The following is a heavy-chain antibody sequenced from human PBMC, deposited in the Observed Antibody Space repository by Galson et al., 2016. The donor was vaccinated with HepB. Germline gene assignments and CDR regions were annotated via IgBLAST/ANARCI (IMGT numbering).Heavy chain of an antibody. Sequence: SLRLSCAASGFTFNNYGMTWVRQAPGKGLEVVSSISRSGESTDYANTVKGRVTISRDNSKNTLSLQMNSLTADDTAIYYCVQGSTAPAVWGKGTTVTVSS. J-gene: IGHJ6*04. V-gene: IGHV3-23*01. CDR1: GFTFNNYG. CDR3: VQGSTAPAV. CDR2: ISRSGEST. D-gene: IGHD1-26*01.